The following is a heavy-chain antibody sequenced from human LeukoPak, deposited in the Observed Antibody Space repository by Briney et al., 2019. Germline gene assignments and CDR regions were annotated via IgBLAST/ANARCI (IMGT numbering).Heavy chain of an antibody. J-gene: IGHJ4*02. V-gene: IGHV3-13*01. CDR3: ARGGAYYDYVWGSYRILDY. D-gene: IGHD3-16*02. CDR2: IGTAGDT. Sequence: GSLRLSRAASGFPFSSFELHWVRQATGKGLEWVLAIGTAGDTYYPGSVKGRFTISRENAKNSLYLQMNSLRAGDTAVYYCARGGAYYDYVWGSYRILDYWGQGTLVTVSS. CDR1: GFPFSSFE.